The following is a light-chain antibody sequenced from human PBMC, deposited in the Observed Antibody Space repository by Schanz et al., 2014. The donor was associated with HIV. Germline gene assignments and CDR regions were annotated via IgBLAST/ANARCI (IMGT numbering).Light chain of an antibody. V-gene: IGLV2-14*01. J-gene: IGLJ3*02. CDR2: EGS. CDR3: STYTTSKTWV. Sequence: QSVLTQPPSASGSPGQSVTISCTGTSSDVGGYNYVSWYQQHPGKAPKLMIYEGSKRPSGVSNRFSGSKSGNTASLTISGLPSEFETSYYCSTYTTSKTWVFGGGTKVTVL. CDR1: SSDVGGYNY.